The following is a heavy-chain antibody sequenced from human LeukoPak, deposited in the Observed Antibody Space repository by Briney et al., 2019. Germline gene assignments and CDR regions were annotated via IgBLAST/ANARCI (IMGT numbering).Heavy chain of an antibody. D-gene: IGHD3-10*01. CDR1: GFTFSSYS. J-gene: IGHJ6*02. V-gene: IGHV3-21*01. CDR3: ARDLYYGSGSYCRILTGYYYGMDV. CDR2: ISSSSSYI. Sequence: PGGSLRLSCAASGFTFSSYSMNWVRQAPGKGLEWVSSISSSSSYIYYADSVKGRFTISRDNAKNSLYLQMNSLRAEDTAVYYCARDLYYGSGSYCRILTGYYYGMDVWGQGTTVTVSS.